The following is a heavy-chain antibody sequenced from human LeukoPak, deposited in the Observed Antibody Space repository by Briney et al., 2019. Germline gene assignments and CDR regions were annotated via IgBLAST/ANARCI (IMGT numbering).Heavy chain of an antibody. Sequence: PGGSLRLSCAASGFTFSSYSMNWVRQAPGKGLEWVANIKQDGSEKYYVDSVKGRFTISRDNAKNSLYLQMNSLRAEDTAVYYCARDLDDYGDPHDYWGQGTLVTVSS. CDR3: ARDLDDYGDPHDY. CDR1: GFTFSSYS. V-gene: IGHV3-7*01. D-gene: IGHD4-17*01. CDR2: IKQDGSEK. J-gene: IGHJ4*02.